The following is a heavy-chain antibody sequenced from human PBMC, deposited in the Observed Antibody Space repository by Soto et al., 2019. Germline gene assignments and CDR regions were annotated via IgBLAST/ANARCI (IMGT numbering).Heavy chain of an antibody. D-gene: IGHD3-9*01. CDR2: ISHDGRNT. J-gene: IGHJ4*02. Sequence: QAQLVESGGGVVQPGRSLRLSCAASELPFTDYSMHWVRQTADKGLEWVAFISHDGRNTFYSDSVKGRFTISRDDSRSMWFLQMSGVTVEDTAIYYCAVDGVPTSSFRYYYFRFWGRGTLVTVSS. CDR1: ELPFTDYS. V-gene: IGHV3-30*04. CDR3: AVDGVPTSSFRYYYFRF.